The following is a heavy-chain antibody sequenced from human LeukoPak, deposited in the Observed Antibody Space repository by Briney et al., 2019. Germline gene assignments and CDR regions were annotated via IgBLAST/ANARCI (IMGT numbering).Heavy chain of an antibody. Sequence: GGXLRLSCAASAFTFSSYWMSWVRQAPGKGLEWVANIKEDGSEQYYVDSLKGRFTISRDNAKNSLYLQMNSLRAEDTAVYYCVRDSYSRDLDYWGQGTLVTVSS. J-gene: IGHJ4*02. CDR3: VRDSYSRDLDY. CDR2: IKEDGSEQ. V-gene: IGHV3-7*01. D-gene: IGHD3-22*01. CDR1: AFTFSSYW.